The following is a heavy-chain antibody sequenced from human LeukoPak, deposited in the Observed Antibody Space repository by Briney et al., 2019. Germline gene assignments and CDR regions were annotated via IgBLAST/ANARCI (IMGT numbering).Heavy chain of an antibody. Sequence: SETLSLTCTVSGGSISSSSYYWGWIRQPPGKGLEWIGSIYYSGSTYYNSSLKSRVTISVDTSKNQFSLKLSSVTAADTAVYYCASLETTVTRYNWFDPWGQGTLVTVSS. J-gene: IGHJ5*02. V-gene: IGHV4-39*01. CDR1: GGSISSSSYY. CDR3: ASLETTVTRYNWFDP. CDR2: IYYSGST. D-gene: IGHD4-17*01.